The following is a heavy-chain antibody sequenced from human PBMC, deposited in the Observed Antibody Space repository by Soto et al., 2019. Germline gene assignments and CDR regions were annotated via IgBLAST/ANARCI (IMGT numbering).Heavy chain of an antibody. CDR2: IYYSGST. J-gene: IGHJ4*02. D-gene: IGHD3-10*01. CDR1: GGSISSYY. Sequence: PSETLSLTCTVSGGSISSYYWSWIRQPPGKGLEWIGYIYYSGSTNYNPSLKSRVTISVDTSKNQFSLKLSSVTAADTAVYYCARADSITMVRGVIIIFDYWGQGTLVTVSS. V-gene: IGHV4-59*01. CDR3: ARADSITMVRGVIIIFDY.